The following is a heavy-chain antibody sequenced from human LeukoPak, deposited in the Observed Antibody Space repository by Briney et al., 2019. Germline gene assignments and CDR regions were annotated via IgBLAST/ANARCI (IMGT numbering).Heavy chain of an antibody. CDR3: AKDLGPEGFGWFDP. CDR2: MSYDGSNK. Sequence: GGSLRLSCAASGFTFSSYGMHWVRQAPGKGLEWVAVMSYDGSNKYYADSVKGRFTISRDNSKNTLYLQMNSLRAEDTAVYYCAKDLGPEGFGWFDPWGQGTLVTVSS. CDR1: GFTFSSYG. J-gene: IGHJ5*02. V-gene: IGHV3-30*18. D-gene: IGHD3-10*01.